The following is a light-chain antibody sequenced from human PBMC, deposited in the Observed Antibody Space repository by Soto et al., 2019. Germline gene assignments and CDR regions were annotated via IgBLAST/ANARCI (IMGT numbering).Light chain of an antibody. CDR2: DAS. CDR3: QQHSNWPLT. Sequence: EIVLTQSPATLSLSPGQRAALSCRAIQSIIRYLAWYQQKPGQAPRLLIYDASNRATGIPARFSGSGSGTDFTLTISSREPEDFSVYYCQQHSNWPLTFGGGTKVEIK. V-gene: IGKV3-11*01. CDR1: QSIIRY. J-gene: IGKJ4*01.